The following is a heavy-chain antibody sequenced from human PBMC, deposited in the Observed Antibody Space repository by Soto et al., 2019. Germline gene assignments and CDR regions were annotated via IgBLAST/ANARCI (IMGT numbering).Heavy chain of an antibody. CDR3: ARDMGWELLPGTLDY. CDR1: GGSISSSNW. D-gene: IGHD1-26*01. CDR2: IYHSGST. J-gene: IGHJ4*02. V-gene: IGHV4-4*02. Sequence: QVQLQESGPGLVEPSGTPSLTCAVSGGSISSSNWWSWVRQPPGKGLEWIGEIYHSGSTNYNPSLKSRVTISVDKSKNQFSLKLSSVTAADTAVYYCARDMGWELLPGTLDYWGQGTLVTVSS.